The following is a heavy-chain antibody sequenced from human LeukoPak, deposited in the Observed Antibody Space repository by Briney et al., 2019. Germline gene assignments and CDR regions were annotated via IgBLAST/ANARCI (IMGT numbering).Heavy chain of an antibody. J-gene: IGHJ4*02. CDR2: IIPILGIA. CDR3: ARSPHYDFWSGQFDY. Sequence: SVKVSCKASGGTFSSYTISWVRQAPGQGLEWMGRIIPILGIANYAQKFQGRVTITADKSTSTAYMELSSLRSEDTAVYYCARSPHYDFWSGQFDYWGQGTLVTVSS. V-gene: IGHV1-69*02. CDR1: GGTFSSYT. D-gene: IGHD3-3*01.